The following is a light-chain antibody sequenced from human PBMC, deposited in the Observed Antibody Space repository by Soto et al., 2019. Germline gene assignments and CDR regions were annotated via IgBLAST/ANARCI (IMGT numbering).Light chain of an antibody. V-gene: IGLV2-14*01. Sequence: LTQPASVSGSPGQSITISCTGTSSDVGGYNYVSWYQQHPGKAPKLMIYEVSNRPSGVSNRFSGSKSGNTASLTISGLQAEDEADYYCSSYTSSSTYVFGTGTKAPS. CDR1: SSDVGGYNY. J-gene: IGLJ1*01. CDR3: SSYTSSSTYV. CDR2: EVS.